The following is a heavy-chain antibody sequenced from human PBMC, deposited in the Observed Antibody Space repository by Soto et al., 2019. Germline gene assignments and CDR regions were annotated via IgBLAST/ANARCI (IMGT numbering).Heavy chain of an antibody. CDR2: IFPGDSDT. V-gene: IGHV5-51*01. D-gene: IGHD4-4*01. CDR1: GYRFISYW. CDR3: AILSTVTCQYYYAMDV. Sequence: GESLKISCQASGYRFISYWIGWVRQMPGKGLEWMGIIFPGDSDTTYSPSFQGQVTISVDKSISTAYLQWSSLKASDTAMYYCAILSTVTCQYYYAMDVWGKGTTVTVAS. J-gene: IGHJ6*04.